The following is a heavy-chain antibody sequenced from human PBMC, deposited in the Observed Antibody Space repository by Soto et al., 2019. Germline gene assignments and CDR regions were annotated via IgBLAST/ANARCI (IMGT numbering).Heavy chain of an antibody. CDR3: AKGKVAGSRGDFDY. J-gene: IGHJ4*02. CDR2: ITWNSGKI. D-gene: IGHD2-15*01. V-gene: IGHV3-9*01. CDR1: GFTFEDYA. Sequence: EVQLVESGGDLVKPGRSLRLSCAASGFTFEDYAMHWVRQVPGKGLEWVSGITWNSGKIEYADSVKGRFTISRDNAKNSVHLQMSRLRPEDTALYYCAKGKVAGSRGDFDYWGQGTLVTVSS.